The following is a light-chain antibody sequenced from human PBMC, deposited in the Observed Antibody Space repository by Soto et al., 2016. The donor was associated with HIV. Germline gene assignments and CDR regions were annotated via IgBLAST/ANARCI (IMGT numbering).Light chain of an antibody. J-gene: IGLJ3*02. CDR2: DDN. Sequence: SYVLTQSPPLSVAPGKTATLTCRGNDIGTKSVQWYQQKPGQAPILVVYDDNDRPSGIPERFSGSNSGNTATLTISRVEAGDEADFYCQVWDMITEHRVFGGGTKLTV. V-gene: IGLV3-21*03. CDR3: QVWDMITEHRV. CDR1: DIGTKS.